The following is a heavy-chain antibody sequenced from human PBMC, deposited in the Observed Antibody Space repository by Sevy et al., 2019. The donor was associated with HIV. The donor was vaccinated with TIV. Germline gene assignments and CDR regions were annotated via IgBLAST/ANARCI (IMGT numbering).Heavy chain of an antibody. Sequence: GGSLRLSCAASGFTFSTHAMHWVRQAPGKGLERVAIISYDGNIEYYPDSVNGRFTISRDDSKNTPYLQMNSLRSEDTALYYCARDLGYESTGYLPLFDNWGQGTLVTVSS. V-gene: IGHV3-30-3*01. J-gene: IGHJ4*02. CDR2: ISYDGNIE. CDR3: ARDLGYESTGYLPLFDN. CDR1: GFTFSTHA. D-gene: IGHD3-22*01.